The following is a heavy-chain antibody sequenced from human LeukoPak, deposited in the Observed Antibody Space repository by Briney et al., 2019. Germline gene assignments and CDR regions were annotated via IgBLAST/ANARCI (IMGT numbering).Heavy chain of an antibody. V-gene: IGHV4-34*01. CDR3: ARGMRGAPVLFYYYYYMDV. J-gene: IGHJ6*03. Sequence: PSETLSLTCAVYGGSFSGYYWSWIRQPPGKGLEWIGEINHSGSTNYNPSLKSRVTISVDTSKNQFSLKLSSVTAADTAVYYCARGMRGAPVLFYYYYYMDVWGKGTTVTVSS. CDR1: GGSFSGYY. D-gene: IGHD1-26*01. CDR2: INHSGST.